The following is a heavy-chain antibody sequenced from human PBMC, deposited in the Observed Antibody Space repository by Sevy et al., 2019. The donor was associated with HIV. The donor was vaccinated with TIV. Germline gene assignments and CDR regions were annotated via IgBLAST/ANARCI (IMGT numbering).Heavy chain of an antibody. CDR2: ILYSGNP. D-gene: IGHD1-1*01. CDR3: ARGQITTIGFDY. Sequence: SETLSLTCTVPGDSISSSGYYWSWIRQHPGEGLEWIGYILYSGNPYYNPSLKSRLIISLDTSKNQFSLKLSSVTAADTAVYYCARGQITTIGFDYWGQGTLVTVSS. V-gene: IGHV4-31*03. J-gene: IGHJ4*02. CDR1: GDSISSSGYY.